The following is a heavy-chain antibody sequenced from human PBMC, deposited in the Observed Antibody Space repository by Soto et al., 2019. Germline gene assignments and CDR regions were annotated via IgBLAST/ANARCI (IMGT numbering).Heavy chain of an antibody. V-gene: IGHV3-23*01. D-gene: IGHD6-19*01. CDR2: ISDSGGST. CDR3: AKGSSAWSYEDYFDY. CDR1: GFTFSSYA. J-gene: IGHJ4*02. Sequence: GGSLRLSCAASGFTFSSYAMSWVRQAPGKGLERVSGISDSGGSTYYADSVKGRFTISRDNSKNTLYLEMNSLRAEDTAVYYCAKGSSAWSYEDYFDYWGQGILVTVSS.